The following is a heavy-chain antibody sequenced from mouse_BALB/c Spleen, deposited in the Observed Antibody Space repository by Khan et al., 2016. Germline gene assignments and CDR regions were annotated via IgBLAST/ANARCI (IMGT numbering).Heavy chain of an antibody. CDR2: IWGDGST. CDR3: AIYDGYYYAMDY. D-gene: IGHD2-3*01. CDR1: GFSLTSYG. J-gene: IGHJ4*01. Sequence: QVQLKESGPGLVAPSQSLSITCTVSGFSLTSYGVSWVRQPPGKGLEWLGVIWGDGSTTYHSALIYRLSISKDNSKSQVFLQLNSLQTDDTATYYFAIYDGYYYAMDYWGQGTSVTVSS. V-gene: IGHV2-3*01.